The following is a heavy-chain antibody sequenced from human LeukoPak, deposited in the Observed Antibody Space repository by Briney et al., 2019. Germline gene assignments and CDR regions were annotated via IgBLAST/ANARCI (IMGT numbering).Heavy chain of an antibody. CDR3: AQTTGWPGFDF. V-gene: IGHV4-59*08. Sequence: SETLSLTCSASGASTSSRYWSWIRQFPGGTLEWIGRIYNAKNTKYNPSLTSRVTISVDTSRNQFSLSLTSLTAADTAIYYCAQTTGWPGFDFWGPGALVTVSS. J-gene: IGHJ4*02. CDR2: IYNAKNT. D-gene: IGHD6-19*01. CDR1: GASTSSRY.